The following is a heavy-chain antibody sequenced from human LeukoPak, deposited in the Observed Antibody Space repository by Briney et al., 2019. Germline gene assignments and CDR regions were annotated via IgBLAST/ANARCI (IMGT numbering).Heavy chain of an antibody. CDR2: IYSSGST. CDR3: ARRSNFYHYYGMDV. D-gene: IGHD2-8*01. V-gene: IGHV3-66*04. CDR1: GFTASSTY. J-gene: IGHJ6*02. Sequence: GGSLRLSCAASGFTASSTYMSWVRQAPGKGLEWVSVIYSSGSTYYADSVKGRFTISRDNSKNTLYLQMNSLRAEDTAVYYCARRSNFYHYYGMDVWGQGTTVTVSS.